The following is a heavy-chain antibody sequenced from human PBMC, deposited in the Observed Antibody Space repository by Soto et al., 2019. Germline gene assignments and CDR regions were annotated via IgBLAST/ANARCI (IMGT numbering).Heavy chain of an antibody. D-gene: IGHD3-16*01. CDR1: GYTFTTCG. V-gene: IGHV1-18*01. J-gene: IGHJ6*02. CDR3: AREGEMPYYYYGLDV. Sequence: QVQLVQSGAEVRKPGASVKVSCKASGYTFTTCGISWVRQAPGQGLEWMGWISGYNGHTKYAQKFQGRVTMTTDTSTSTVYMDLRSLRSDDTAVYYCAREGEMPYYYYGLDVWGQGTTVTVSS. CDR2: ISGYNGHT.